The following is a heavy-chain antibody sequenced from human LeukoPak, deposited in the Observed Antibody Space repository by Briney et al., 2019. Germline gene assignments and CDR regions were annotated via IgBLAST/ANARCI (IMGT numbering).Heavy chain of an antibody. J-gene: IGHJ4*02. V-gene: IGHV3-74*03. CDR1: GFTFSSHW. D-gene: IGHD3-10*01. CDR3: ARDGREFGDLFDY. Sequence: TGGSLRLSCSASGFTFSSHWMHWVRQAPGKGLVWVSRINSDGSSTTYADSVKGRFTISRDNAKNTLYLQMNSLRAEDTAVYYCARDGREFGDLFDYWGQGTLVTVSS. CDR2: INSDGSST.